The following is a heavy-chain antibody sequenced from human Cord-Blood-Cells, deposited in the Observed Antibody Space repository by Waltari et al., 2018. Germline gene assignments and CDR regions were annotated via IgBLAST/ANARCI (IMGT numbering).Heavy chain of an antibody. CDR1: GGSISSYY. J-gene: IGHJ3*02. CDR3: ARSGTGDDAFDI. D-gene: IGHD7-27*01. V-gene: IGHV4-59*01. Sequence: QVQLQESGPGLVKPSETLSLTCTVSGGSISSYYWSWIRQPPGKGLEWIGYIYYSGSTNYNPSLKSRVTISVDTSKNQFSLKLSSVTAADTAVYYCARSGTGDDAFDIWGQGTMVTVSS. CDR2: IYYSGST.